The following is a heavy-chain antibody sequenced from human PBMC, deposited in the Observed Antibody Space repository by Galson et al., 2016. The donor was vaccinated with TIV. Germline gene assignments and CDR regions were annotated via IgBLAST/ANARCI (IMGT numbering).Heavy chain of an antibody. CDR1: GFTFSIYN. CDR2: ISTTSSLI. J-gene: IGHJ4*02. D-gene: IGHD5-24*01. V-gene: IGHV3-48*01. Sequence: SLRLSCAASGFTFSIYNMNWVRQAPGKGLEWISYISTTSSLIYYADSVRGRFTISRDNVKNSLYLQMNSLRADDTAIYYCAREGRDRYNPYFDFWGQGTLVTVSS. CDR3: AREGRDRYNPYFDF.